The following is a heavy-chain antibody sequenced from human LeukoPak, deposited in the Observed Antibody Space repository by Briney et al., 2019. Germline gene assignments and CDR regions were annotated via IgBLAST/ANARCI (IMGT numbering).Heavy chain of an antibody. CDR2: IKQDGSEK. J-gene: IGHJ4*02. CDR3: ASLGDFWSGFTKRFDY. CDR1: GFTFSSYW. D-gene: IGHD3-3*01. V-gene: IGHV3-7*01. Sequence: QPGGSLRLSCAASGFTFSSYWMSWVRQAPGKGLEWVANIKQDGSEKYYVDSVKGRFTISRDNAKNSLYVQMNSLRAEDTAVYYCASLGDFWSGFTKRFDYWGQGTLVTVSS.